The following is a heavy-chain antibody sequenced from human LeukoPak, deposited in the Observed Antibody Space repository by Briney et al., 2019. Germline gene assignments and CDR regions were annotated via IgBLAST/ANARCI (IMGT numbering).Heavy chain of an antibody. Sequence: PGGSLRLSCAASGFTFSSYAMSWVRQAPGKGLEWVSAISGSGGSTYYADSVKGRFTISRDNAKNSLYLQMNSLRADDTAVYYCARDPGFDYSGWGQGTLVTVSS. J-gene: IGHJ4*02. CDR3: ARDPGFDYSG. CDR2: ISGSGGST. V-gene: IGHV3-23*01. CDR1: GFTFSSYA. D-gene: IGHD4-11*01.